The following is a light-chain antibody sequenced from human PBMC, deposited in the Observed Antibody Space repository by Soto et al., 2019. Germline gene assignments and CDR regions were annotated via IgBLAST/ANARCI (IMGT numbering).Light chain of an antibody. CDR2: GAS. CDR1: QSVSSSY. J-gene: IGKJ5*01. V-gene: IGKV3D-20*02. Sequence: EIVLTQSPGTLSLSPGERATLSCRASQSVSSSYLAWYQQKPGQAPGLLIYGASSRATGIPDRFSGSGSGTDFTLTISRLEPEDFAVYYCQQRQYWPPITFGQGTRLEI. CDR3: QQRQYWPPIT.